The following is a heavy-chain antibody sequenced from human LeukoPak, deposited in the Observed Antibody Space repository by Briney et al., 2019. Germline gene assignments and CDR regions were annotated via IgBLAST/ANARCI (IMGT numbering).Heavy chain of an antibody. CDR2: ISYDGSNK. CDR1: GFTFSSYG. D-gene: IGHD3-22*01. Sequence: AGRSLRLSCAASGFTFSSYGMHWVRQAPGKGLEWVAVISYDGSNKYYADSVKGRFTISRDNSKNTLYLQVNSLRAEDTAVYYCARGPYYYDSSGLHYWGQGTLVTVSS. CDR3: ARGPYYYDSSGLHY. V-gene: IGHV3-30*03. J-gene: IGHJ4*02.